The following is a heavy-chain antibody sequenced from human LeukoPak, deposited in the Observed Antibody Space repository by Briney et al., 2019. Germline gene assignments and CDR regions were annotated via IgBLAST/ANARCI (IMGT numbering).Heavy chain of an antibody. CDR1: DDSISDYY. D-gene: IGHD3-10*01. CDR2: FHNSGTS. J-gene: IGHJ5*02. Sequence: SETLSLTCTVSDDSISDYYRGWIRQPPGKGLEWIGYFHNSGTSTYNPSLKSRVTISLDRSNNQFSLRLTSVTAADTAVYYCARAGPWQIDPWGQGTLVAVSS. V-gene: IGHV4-59*01. CDR3: ARAGPWQIDP.